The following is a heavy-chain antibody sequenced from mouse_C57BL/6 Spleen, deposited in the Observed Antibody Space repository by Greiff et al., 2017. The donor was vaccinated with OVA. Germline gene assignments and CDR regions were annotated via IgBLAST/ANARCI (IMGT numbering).Heavy chain of an antibody. CDR1: GYTFTSYW. D-gene: IGHD4-1*01. CDR3: ARGEDWAFAY. Sequence: QVQLKQPGAELVRPGSSVKLSCKASGYTFTSYWMHWVKQRPIQGLEWIGNIDPSDSETHYNQKFKDKATLTVDKSSSTAYMQLSSLTSEDSAVYYCARGEDWAFAYWGQGTLVTVSA. J-gene: IGHJ3*01. CDR2: IDPSDSET. V-gene: IGHV1-52*01.